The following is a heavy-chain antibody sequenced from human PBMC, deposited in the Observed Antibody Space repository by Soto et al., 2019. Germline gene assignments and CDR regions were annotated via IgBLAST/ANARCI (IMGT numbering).Heavy chain of an antibody. CDR1: GFTFSSYA. D-gene: IGHD3-3*01. V-gene: IGHV3-33*01. J-gene: IGHJ4*02. Sequence: QVQLVESGGGVVQPGKSLRLSCTTSGFTFSSYAMHWVRQAPGKGLEWVAVLWYDGSNIQYADSVKGRFTISRDNSKSKVYLQMDSLRDEDTAVYYCARDVNDFWSGYLYWGQGTLVTVSS. CDR3: ARDVNDFWSGYLY. CDR2: LWYDGSNI.